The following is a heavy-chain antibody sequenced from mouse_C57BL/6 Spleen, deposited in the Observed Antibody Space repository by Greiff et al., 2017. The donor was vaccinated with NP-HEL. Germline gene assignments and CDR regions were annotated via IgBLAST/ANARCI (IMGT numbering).Heavy chain of an antibody. J-gene: IGHJ2*01. CDR3: AMAPYGPLFDY. D-gene: IGHD1-1*02. CDR1: GYTFTSYG. V-gene: IGHV1-81*01. Sequence: VMLVESGAELARPGASVKLSCKASGYTFTSYGISWVKQRTGQGLEWIGEIFPRSGNTYYNEKFKGKATLTADKSSSTAYMELRSLTSEDSAVYFCAMAPYGPLFDYWGQGTTLTVSS. CDR2: IFPRSGNT.